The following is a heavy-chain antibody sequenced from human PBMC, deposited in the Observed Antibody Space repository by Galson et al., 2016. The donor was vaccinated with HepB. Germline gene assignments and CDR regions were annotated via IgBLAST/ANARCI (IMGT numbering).Heavy chain of an antibody. Sequence: CAASGFTFSTYWMNWVRQAPGKGLEWVANIKQDGSEKYYVDSVKGRFTISRDNAKNSLYLQMNSLRAEDTAVYYCAKVTRDWDPLPNGCWGQGTLVTVSS. D-gene: IGHD2-8*01. J-gene: IGHJ4*02. CDR3: AKVTRDWDPLPNGC. V-gene: IGHV3-7*01. CDR1: GFTFSTYW. CDR2: IKQDGSEK.